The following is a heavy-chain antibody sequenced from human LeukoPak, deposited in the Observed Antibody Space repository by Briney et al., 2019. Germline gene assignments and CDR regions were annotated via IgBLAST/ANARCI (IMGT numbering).Heavy chain of an antibody. V-gene: IGHV4-59*01. CDR2: IYYSGST. CDR1: GGSISSYY. Sequence: SETLSLTCTVSGGSISSYYWSWIRQPPGKGLEWIGYIYYSGSTNYNPSLKSRVTISVDTSKNQFSLKLSSVTAADTAVYYCEREGISCDSSGYYYHAFDIWGQGTMVTVSS. J-gene: IGHJ3*02. CDR3: EREGISCDSSGYYYHAFDI. D-gene: IGHD3-22*01.